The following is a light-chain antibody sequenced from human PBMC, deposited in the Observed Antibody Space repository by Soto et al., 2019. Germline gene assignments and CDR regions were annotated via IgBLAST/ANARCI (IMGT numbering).Light chain of an antibody. CDR2: EVT. Sequence: QSALTQPASVSGSPGQSITISCTGSSSDVGAYNYVSWYQQHPGKAPRLMIYEVTNRPSGVSNRFSGSKSGNTASLTISGLRAEDEDDYYCSSSTSGSPLVVFGGGTKLTVL. CDR1: SSDVGAYNY. CDR3: SSSTSGSPLVV. J-gene: IGLJ2*01. V-gene: IGLV2-14*01.